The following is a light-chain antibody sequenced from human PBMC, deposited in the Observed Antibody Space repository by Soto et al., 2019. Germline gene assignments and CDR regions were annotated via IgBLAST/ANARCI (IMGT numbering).Light chain of an antibody. J-gene: IGKJ5*01. CDR2: GAS. Sequence: EIVLTQSPGTLSLSPGERATFSCRASQSVSSSYLAWYQQRPGQAPRLLIYGASNRATGTPDRFSGSGSGTDFTLTISRLEPEDFTVYYCQQYGNSPITFGQGTRLEIK. V-gene: IGKV3-20*01. CDR3: QQYGNSPIT. CDR1: QSVSSSY.